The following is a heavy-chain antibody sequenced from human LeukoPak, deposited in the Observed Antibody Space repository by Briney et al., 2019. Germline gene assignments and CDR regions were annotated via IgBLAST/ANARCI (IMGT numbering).Heavy chain of an antibody. CDR3: ASSRNDILTGYNPYAFEI. D-gene: IGHD3-9*01. Sequence: KSSEALSLTCTVSGGSISSYYWSWIRQPPGKGLEWIGYIYYSGSTNYNPSLKSRVTISVDTSKNQSSLKLSSVTAADTAVYYCASSRNDILTGYNPYAFEIWGQGTMVTVSS. J-gene: IGHJ3*02. CDR1: GGSISSYY. CDR2: IYYSGST. V-gene: IGHV4-59*01.